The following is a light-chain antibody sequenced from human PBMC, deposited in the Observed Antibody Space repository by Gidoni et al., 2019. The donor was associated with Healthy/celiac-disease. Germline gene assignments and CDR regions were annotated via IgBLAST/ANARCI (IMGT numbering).Light chain of an antibody. V-gene: IGKV3-20*01. CDR3: QQYGSSPWR. CDR2: GAS. CDR1: QSVSSSY. J-gene: IGKJ1*01. Sequence: EIVLTQSPGPLSLSPGERATLSCRASQSVSSSYLAWYQQKPGQAPRLLIYGASSRATGIPDSFSGSGSGTDFTLTISRLEPEDFAVYYCQQYGSSPWRFGQGTKVEIK.